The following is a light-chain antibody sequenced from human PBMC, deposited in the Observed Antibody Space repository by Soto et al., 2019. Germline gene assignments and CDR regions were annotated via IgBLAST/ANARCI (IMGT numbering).Light chain of an antibody. CDR2: GNS. CDR1: SSNIGAGYD. V-gene: IGLV1-40*01. J-gene: IGLJ1*01. CDR3: QSYDSSLSGFYV. Sequence: QSVLTQPPSVSGAPGQRVTISCTGSSSNIGAGYDVHWYQPLPGTAPKLLIYGNSNRPSGVPDRLSGSKSGTSASLAITGLQAEDEADYYCQSYDSSLSGFYVFGTGTKVTVL.